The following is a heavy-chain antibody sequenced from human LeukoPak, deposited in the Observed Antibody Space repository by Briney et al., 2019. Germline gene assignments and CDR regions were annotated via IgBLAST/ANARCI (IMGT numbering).Heavy chain of an antibody. V-gene: IGHV1-2*02. Sequence: ASVKVSCKASGYTFTGYYMHWVRQAPGQGLEWVGWINPKSGGTNSPQNFQGRVTMTRDTSITTAYMELSRLRSDDTAVYYCARAYGIEYYFDYWGQGTLVTVSS. D-gene: IGHD4-17*01. CDR2: INPKSGGT. J-gene: IGHJ4*02. CDR3: ARAYGIEYYFDY. CDR1: GYTFTGYY.